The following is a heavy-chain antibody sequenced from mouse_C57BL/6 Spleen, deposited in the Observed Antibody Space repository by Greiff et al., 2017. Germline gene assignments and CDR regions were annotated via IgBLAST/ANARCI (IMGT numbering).Heavy chain of an antibody. V-gene: IGHV5-12*01. J-gene: IGHJ3*01. CDR3: ARDIYYDYDGGAY. D-gene: IGHD2-4*01. CDR2: ISNGGGST. CDR1: GFTFSDYY. Sequence: EVQVVASGGGLVQPGGSLKLSCAASGFTFSDYYMYWVRQTPEKRLEWVAYISNGGGSTYYPDTVKGRFTISRDNAKNTLYLQMSRLKSEDTAMYYCARDIYYDYDGGAYWGQGTLVTVSA.